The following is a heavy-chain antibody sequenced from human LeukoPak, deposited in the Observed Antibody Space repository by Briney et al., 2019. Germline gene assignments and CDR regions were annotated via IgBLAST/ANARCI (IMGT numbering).Heavy chain of an antibody. V-gene: IGHV1-8*01. Sequence: ASVKVSCKASGYTFTSYDTNWVRQATGQGLEWMGWMNPNSGNTGYAQKFQGRVTMTRNTSISTAYMELSSLRSEDTAVYYCARPTVTHTIFGVVIKYYFDYWGQGTLVTVSS. CDR1: GYTFTSYD. J-gene: IGHJ4*02. D-gene: IGHD3-3*01. CDR3: ARPTVTHTIFGVVIKYYFDY. CDR2: MNPNSGNT.